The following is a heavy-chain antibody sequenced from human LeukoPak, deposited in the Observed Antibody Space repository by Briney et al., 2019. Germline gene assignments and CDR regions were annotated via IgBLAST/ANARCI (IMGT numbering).Heavy chain of an antibody. Sequence: GASVKVSCKTSGYTFSSYGINWVRQAPGQGLEWMGWISTYNGETHYAQNLQGRVTMTTDTSTNTAYMELRSLKSDDTAVYYFARGILSDYTLTGPWGQGTLVIVSS. CDR2: ISTYNGET. D-gene: IGHD3-9*01. J-gene: IGHJ5*02. CDR3: ARGILSDYTLTGP. CDR1: GYTFSSYG. V-gene: IGHV1-18*01.